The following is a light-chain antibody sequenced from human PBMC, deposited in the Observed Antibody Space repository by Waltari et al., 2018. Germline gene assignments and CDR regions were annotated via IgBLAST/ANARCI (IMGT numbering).Light chain of an antibody. CDR1: QSVSSN. Sequence: EIVMTQSPATLSVSPGERATLSCRASQSVSSNLARYQQKPGQAPRLLIYGESTMATGIPARCSGSGSGTEFTLTISSLQSEDFAVYYCQQYNNWPPTFGQGTKVEIK. CDR2: GES. V-gene: IGKV3-15*01. J-gene: IGKJ1*01. CDR3: QQYNNWPPT.